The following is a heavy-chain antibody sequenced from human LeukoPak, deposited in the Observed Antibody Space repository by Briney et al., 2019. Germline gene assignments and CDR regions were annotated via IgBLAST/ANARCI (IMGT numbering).Heavy chain of an antibody. J-gene: IGHJ4*02. D-gene: IGHD2-2*01. CDR1: GYTFTSYG. Sequence: ASVKVSCKASGYTFTSYGISWVRQAPGQGLEWMGWISAYNGNTNYAQKLQGRVTMTTDTSTSTAYMELRSLRSDDTAVYYCARVYCNSTYCYDYFDYWGQGTLVTVSS. V-gene: IGHV1-18*01. CDR2: ISAYNGNT. CDR3: ARVYCNSTYCYDYFDY.